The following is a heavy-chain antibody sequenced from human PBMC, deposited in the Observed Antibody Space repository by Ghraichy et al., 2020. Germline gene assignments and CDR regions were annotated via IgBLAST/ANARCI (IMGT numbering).Heavy chain of an antibody. V-gene: IGHV3-30*04. D-gene: IGHD3-22*01. CDR3: AREAYYYDSGGYYDYYYYGMDV. CDR1: GFTFRSHA. CDR2: MSNGESNK. J-gene: IGHJ6*02. Sequence: GGSLRLSCAASGFTFRSHAMHWVRQAPGKGLEWVAIMSNGESNKYYAESVKGRFTISRDNSKNTLYLQMNSLRAEDTAVYYCAREAYYYDSGGYYDYYYYGMDVWGQGTTVTVSS.